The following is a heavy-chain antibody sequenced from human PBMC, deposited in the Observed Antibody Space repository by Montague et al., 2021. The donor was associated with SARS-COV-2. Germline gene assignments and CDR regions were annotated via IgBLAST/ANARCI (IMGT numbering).Heavy chain of an antibody. Sequence: LSLSFAASGFKFDDYTMHWVRQVPGKGLQWVSLISWDGTTTHYAESVEGRFTISRDNSISSLYLQMSSLRNDDTGLYYCAQGIGDSRSFLEFWGQGTLLTVSS. CDR1: GFKFDDYT. CDR2: ISWDGTTT. D-gene: IGHD6-13*01. J-gene: IGHJ4*02. V-gene: IGHV3-43*01. CDR3: AQGIGDSRSFLEF.